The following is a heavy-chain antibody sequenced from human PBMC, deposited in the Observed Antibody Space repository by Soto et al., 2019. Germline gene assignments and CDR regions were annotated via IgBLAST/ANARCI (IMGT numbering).Heavy chain of an antibody. J-gene: IGHJ4*02. CDR2: IFGGGGDT. CDR3: AKFGRNSSPHSLDY. V-gene: IGHV3-23*01. CDR1: GFTFSDYA. D-gene: IGHD6-6*01. Sequence: EVQLLESGGGLVQPGGSLRLSCAVSGFTFSDYAVGWVRQAPGMGLEWVSSIFGGGGDTYYTDSVKGRFTISRDSSENTVFLQMNSLRAEDTALYYCAKFGRNSSPHSLDYWGQGTLVTVSS.